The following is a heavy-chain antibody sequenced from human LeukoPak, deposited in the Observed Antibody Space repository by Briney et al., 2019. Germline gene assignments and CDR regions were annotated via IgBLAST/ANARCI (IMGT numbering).Heavy chain of an antibody. J-gene: IGHJ3*02. V-gene: IGHV4-34*01. CDR2: INHSGST. CDR1: GGSFSGYY. Sequence: SETLSLTCAVYGGSFSGYYWSWIRQPPGKGLEWIGEINHSGSTNYNPSLKSRVTISVDTSKNQFSLKLSSVTAADTAVYYCARAPRRRGIVVVPAARSGAFDIWGQGTMVTVSS. D-gene: IGHD2-2*01. CDR3: ARAPRRRGIVVVPAARSGAFDI.